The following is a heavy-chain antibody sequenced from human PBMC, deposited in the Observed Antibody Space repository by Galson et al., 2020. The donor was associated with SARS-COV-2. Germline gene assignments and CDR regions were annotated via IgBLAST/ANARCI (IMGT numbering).Heavy chain of an antibody. CDR2: INPSGGGT. CDR1: GYTFTSYY. Sequence: ASVKVSCKASGYTFTSYYIHWVRQAPGQGLEWMGIINPSGGGTTYAQKFQGRVTMTRDTSTSTVYMELSSLRSEDTGVYYCARDSQGGNDYNYLPFRGQGTLVTGSS. J-gene: IGHJ4*02. V-gene: IGHV1-46*01. CDR3: ARDSQGGNDYNYLPF. D-gene: IGHD4-4*01.